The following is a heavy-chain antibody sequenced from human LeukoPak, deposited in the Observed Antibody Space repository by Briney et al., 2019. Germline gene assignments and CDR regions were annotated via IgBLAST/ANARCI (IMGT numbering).Heavy chain of an antibody. J-gene: IGHJ5*02. V-gene: IGHV4-59*01. CDR1: GGSISSYD. D-gene: IGHD3-10*01. CDR2: IYYSGST. CDR3: ASSTMVRGSSFWFDP. Sequence: SETLSLTCTVSGGSISSYDWSWIRQPPGKGLEWIGDIYYSGSTNYNPSLKSRVTISVDTSKNQFSLKLSSVTAADTAVYYCASSTMVRGSSFWFDPWGQGTLVTVSS.